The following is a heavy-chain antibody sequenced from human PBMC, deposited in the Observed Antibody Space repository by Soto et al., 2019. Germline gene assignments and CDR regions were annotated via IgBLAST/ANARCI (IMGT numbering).Heavy chain of an antibody. CDR2: INPNSGGT. CDR1: GYTFTGYF. V-gene: IGHV1-2*02. D-gene: IGHD6-6*01. Sequence: ASVKVSCKASGYTFTGYFIHWVRQAPGQGLEWMGWINPNSGGTNYAQKFQGRVTMTRDTSISTSYMELSSLRSDDTAVYYCARDSQYSSSYVDSWGQGTLVTSPQ. CDR3: ARDSQYSSSYVDS. J-gene: IGHJ4*02.